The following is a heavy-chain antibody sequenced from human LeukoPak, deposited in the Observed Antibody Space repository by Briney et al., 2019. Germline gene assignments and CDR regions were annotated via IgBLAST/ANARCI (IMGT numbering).Heavy chain of an antibody. Sequence: GGSLRLSCAASGFTFSDYYMSWIRQAPGKGLEWVSYISSSSSTIYYADSVKGRFTISRDNAKSSLYLQMNSLRAEDTAVYYCAKDDDWGRYKHWGQGTLVTVSS. CDR2: ISSSSSTI. D-gene: IGHD3-16*01. J-gene: IGHJ1*01. CDR1: GFTFSDYY. V-gene: IGHV3-11*01. CDR3: AKDDDWGRYKH.